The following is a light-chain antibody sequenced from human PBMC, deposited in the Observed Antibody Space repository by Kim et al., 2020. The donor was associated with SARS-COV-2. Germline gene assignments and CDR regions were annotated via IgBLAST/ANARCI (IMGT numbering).Light chain of an antibody. CDR3: CSYAGSSTFV. CDR2: EVI. J-gene: IGLJ3*02. V-gene: IGLV2-23*02. Sequence: QSALTQPASVSGSPGQSITISCTGTSSDIGSYSLVSWYQQHPGKAPKLIIYEVIKRPSGVSHRFSGSKSGNTASLTISGLQAEDEADYYCSYAGSSTFVFGGGTQLTVL. CDR1: SSDIGSYSL.